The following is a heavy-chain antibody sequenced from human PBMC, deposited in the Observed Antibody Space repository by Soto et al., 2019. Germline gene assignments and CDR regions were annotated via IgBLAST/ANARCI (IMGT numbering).Heavy chain of an antibody. Sequence: GGSLRLSCSASGFTLSSYTMSWVRLTPGKGLQWVSTIFTGGTSTDYADPVRGRFSISRDNSKNTLYLQMNSLRVDDTALYFCGRGSDYMDVWGKGTTVTVSS. CDR1: GFTLSSYT. D-gene: IGHD3-10*01. J-gene: IGHJ6*03. CDR3: GRGSDYMDV. V-gene: IGHV3-23*05. CDR2: IFTGGTST.